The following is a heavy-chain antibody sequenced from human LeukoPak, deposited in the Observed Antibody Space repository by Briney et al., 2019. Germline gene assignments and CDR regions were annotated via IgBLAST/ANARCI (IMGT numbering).Heavy chain of an antibody. J-gene: IGHJ4*02. D-gene: IGHD2-21*01. CDR3: AREYSSFDY. CDR2: ISYSGGT. V-gene: IGHV4-59*01. Sequence: SETLPLTCTVSGGSISDYYWHWIRQPPRKGLEWIGFISYSGGTDYNPSLQSRVTISIDPSKNQFSLKLSSVTAADTAIYYCAREYSSFDYWGQGTLASVSS. CDR1: GGSISDYY.